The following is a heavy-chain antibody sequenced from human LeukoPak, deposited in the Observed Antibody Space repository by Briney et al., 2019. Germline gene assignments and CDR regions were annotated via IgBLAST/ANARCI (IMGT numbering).Heavy chain of an antibody. CDR2: IYTSGST. D-gene: IGHD2-2*01. J-gene: IGHJ5*02. V-gene: IGHV4-4*07. Sequence: SETLSLTCTVSGGSISSYYWSWIRQPAGKGLEWIGRIYTSGSTNYNPSLKSRVTMSVDTSKNQFSLKLSSVTAADTAVYYCAREYTIVVVPAAMISQRWFDPWGQGTLVTVSS. CDR3: AREYTIVVVPAAMISQRWFDP. CDR1: GGSISSYY.